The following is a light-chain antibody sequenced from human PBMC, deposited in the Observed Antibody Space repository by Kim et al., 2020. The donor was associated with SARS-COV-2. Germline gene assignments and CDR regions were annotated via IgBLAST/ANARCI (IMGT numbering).Light chain of an antibody. Sequence: QSITISCTGTSSDVGGYNYVSCYQQHPGKAPKLMIYDVSNRPSGVSNRFSGSKSGNTASLTISGLQAEDEADYYCSSYTSSSTLHVFGTGTKVTVL. V-gene: IGLV2-14*03. J-gene: IGLJ1*01. CDR1: SSDVGGYNY. CDR2: DVS. CDR3: SSYTSSSTLHV.